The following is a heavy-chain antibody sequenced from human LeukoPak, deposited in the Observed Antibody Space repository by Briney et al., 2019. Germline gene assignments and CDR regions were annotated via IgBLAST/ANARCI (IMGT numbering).Heavy chain of an antibody. CDR1: GFTFNSYS. CDR3: GKSIAARPYFDY. D-gene: IGHD6-6*01. CDR2: ISSSSGTI. Sequence: PGGSLRLSCAASGFTFNSYSMNWVRQAPGKGLEWVSYISSSSGTIYYADSVKGRFTISRDNSKNTLYLQMNSLRAEDTAVYYCGKSIAARPYFDYWGQGTLVTVSS. J-gene: IGHJ4*02. V-gene: IGHV3-48*01.